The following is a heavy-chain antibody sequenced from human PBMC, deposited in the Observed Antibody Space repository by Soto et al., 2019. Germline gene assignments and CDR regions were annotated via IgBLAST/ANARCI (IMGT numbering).Heavy chain of an antibody. D-gene: IGHD3-16*01. V-gene: IGHV3-33*06. Sequence: GGSLRLSCSASGFTFSSYSMHWVRQAPGKGLEWVSGIRDDGSNTYYADSVKGRFTISRDNSKNTLYLQMNSLRAEDTAVYYCAKDDLYSPNPNWGQGTLVTVSS. CDR3: AKDDLYSPNPN. J-gene: IGHJ4*02. CDR2: IRDDGSNT. CDR1: GFTFSSYS.